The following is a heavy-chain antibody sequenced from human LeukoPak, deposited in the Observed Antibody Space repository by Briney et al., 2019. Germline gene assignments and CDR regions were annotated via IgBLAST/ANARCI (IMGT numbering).Heavy chain of an antibody. CDR2: IYHSGST. J-gene: IGHJ4*02. V-gene: IGHV4-30-2*01. CDR3: ARGATVTTFYFDY. Sequence: SQTLSLTCAVSGGSISSGGYSWSWVRQPPGKGLEWIGYIYHSGSTYYNPSLKSRVTISVDRSKNQFSLKLSSVTAADTAVYYCARGATVTTFYFDYWGQGTLVTVSS. CDR1: GGSISSGGYS. D-gene: IGHD4-4*01.